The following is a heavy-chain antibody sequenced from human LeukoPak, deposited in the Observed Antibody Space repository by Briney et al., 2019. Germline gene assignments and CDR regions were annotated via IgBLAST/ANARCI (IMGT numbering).Heavy chain of an antibody. J-gene: IGHJ4*02. CDR3: ARADGDYNLDY. CDR2: INHSGST. V-gene: IGHV4-34*01. Sequence: PSETLSLTCAVYGGSFSGYYWSWLRQPPGKGLEWSGEINHSGSTNYNPSLKSRVTISVDTSKNQFSLKLSSVTAADTAVYYCARADGDYNLDYWGQGTLVTVSS. D-gene: IGHD4-17*01. CDR1: GGSFSGYY.